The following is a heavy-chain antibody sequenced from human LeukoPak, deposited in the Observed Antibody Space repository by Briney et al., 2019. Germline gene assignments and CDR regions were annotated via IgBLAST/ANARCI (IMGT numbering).Heavy chain of an antibody. CDR1: GFTFSDSY. J-gene: IGHJ4*02. D-gene: IGHD2-8*02. V-gene: IGHV3-73*01. CDR2: IRTKTRNYAA. CDR3: TRQNCTGGSCSYVDC. Sequence: GGSLRLSCAASGFTFSDSYMHWVRQASGKGLEWVGLIRTKTRNYAATYAESVKGRFTISRDDSKNTAYLQMNSLKMEDTAVYYCTRQNCTGGSCSYVDCWGQGTLVTVSS.